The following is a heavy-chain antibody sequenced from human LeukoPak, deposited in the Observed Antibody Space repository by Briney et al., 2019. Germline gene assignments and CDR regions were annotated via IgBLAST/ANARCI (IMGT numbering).Heavy chain of an antibody. CDR3: AHGQLLLPFWFDP. J-gene: IGHJ5*02. D-gene: IGHD2-15*01. CDR2: IYYSSST. V-gene: IGHV4-59*08. CDR1: GGSISTYY. Sequence: PSETLSLTCTVSGGSISTYYWSWIRQPPGKGLEWIGYIYYSSSTNYNPSLKSRVTISVDTPKSQFSLKLSSVTAADTAVYYCAHGQLLLPFWFDPWGQGTLVTVSS.